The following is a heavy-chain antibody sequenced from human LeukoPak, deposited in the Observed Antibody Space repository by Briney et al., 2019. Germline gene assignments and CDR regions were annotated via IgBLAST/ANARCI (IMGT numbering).Heavy chain of an antibody. D-gene: IGHD6-19*01. CDR3: ARGIAVAESSPLRFDY. CDR1: GYTFTSYY. V-gene: IGHV1-46*01. J-gene: IGHJ4*02. CDR2: INPSGGST. Sequence: ASVKVSCKASGYTFTSYYMHWVRQAPGHGLEWMGIINPSGGSTGYAQKFQGRVTMTRDTSTSTVYMELSSLRSEDTAVYYCARGIAVAESSPLRFDYWGQGTLVTVSS.